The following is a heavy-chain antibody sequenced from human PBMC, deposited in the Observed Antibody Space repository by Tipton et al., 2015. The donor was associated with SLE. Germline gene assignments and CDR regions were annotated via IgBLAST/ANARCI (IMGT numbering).Heavy chain of an antibody. J-gene: IGHJ2*01. CDR3: ARDSAVNFWYFDL. V-gene: IGHV4-59*11. Sequence: TLSLTCTVSGASISTHYWSWIRQPPGKGLEWIGYISYTGNTKFNPSLKSRVTMSVATSKNQFSLRLTSVTAADTAMYYCARDSAVNFWYFDLWGRGTLVTVSS. CDR2: ISYTGNT. CDR1: GASISTHY.